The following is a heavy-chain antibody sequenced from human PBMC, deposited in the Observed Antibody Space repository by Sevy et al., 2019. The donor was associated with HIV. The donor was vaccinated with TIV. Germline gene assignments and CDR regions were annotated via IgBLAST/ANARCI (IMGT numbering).Heavy chain of an antibody. CDR2: IRQDGNEI. CDR3: ARRYFDV. V-gene: IGHV3-7*01. J-gene: IGHJ4*02. Sequence: GGSLRLSCTVSGFIFSNFAMQWVRQAPGKGLEWVANIRQDGNEIYYADSVKGRFTISRDNAMQSLYLEMNNLRVEDSGIYYCARRYFDVWGQGTLVTVSS. CDR1: GFIFSNFA.